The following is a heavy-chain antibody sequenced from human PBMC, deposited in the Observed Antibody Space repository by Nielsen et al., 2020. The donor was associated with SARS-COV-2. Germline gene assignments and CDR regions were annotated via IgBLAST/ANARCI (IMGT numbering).Heavy chain of an antibody. V-gene: IGHV5-10-1*01. D-gene: IGHD1-14*01. J-gene: IGHJ5*02. CDR2: IDPTDSHT. CDR1: GFSFTNYW. CDR3: ARQPRSIISNWFDP. Sequence: GESLKISCKASGFSFTNYWISWVRQMPGKGLEWMGNIDPTDSHTNYSPSFQGHVTISADKSITTAYLQWSSLEASDSAMSYCARQPRSIISNWFDPWGQGTLVTVST.